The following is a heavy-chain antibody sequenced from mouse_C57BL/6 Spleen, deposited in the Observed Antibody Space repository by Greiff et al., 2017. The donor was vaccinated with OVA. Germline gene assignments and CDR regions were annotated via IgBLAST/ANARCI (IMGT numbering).Heavy chain of an antibody. D-gene: IGHD2-4*01. CDR2: IDPNSVVT. Sequence: QVQLQQPGAELVKPGASVKLSCKASGYTFTSYWMHWVKQRPGRGLEWIGRIDPNSVVTKYNEKFKSKATLTVDKPSSTAYMQLSSLTSKDSAVYYCAREGITTPKDYWGKGTSVTVSS. CDR1: GYTFTSYW. J-gene: IGHJ4*01. V-gene: IGHV1-72*01. CDR3: AREGITTPKDY.